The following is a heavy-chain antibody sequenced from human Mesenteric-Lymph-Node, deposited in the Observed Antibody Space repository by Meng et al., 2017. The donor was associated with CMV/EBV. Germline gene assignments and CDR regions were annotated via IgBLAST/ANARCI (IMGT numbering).Heavy chain of an antibody. CDR1: SLNDYY. CDR2: ANHSGGT. D-gene: IGHD3-10*01. V-gene: IGHV4-34*01. CDR3: ARAPGRTYRGDIILYFDD. Sequence: SLNDYYWSWIRQPPGKGLEWIGEANHSGGTDYNPSLKSRVTISVDTSKNQVSLRLSSVTAADTAVYYCARAPGRTYRGDIILYFDDWGQGTLVTVSS. J-gene: IGHJ4*02.